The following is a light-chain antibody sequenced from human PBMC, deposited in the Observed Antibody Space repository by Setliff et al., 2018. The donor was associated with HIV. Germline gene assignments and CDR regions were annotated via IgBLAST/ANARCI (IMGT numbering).Light chain of an antibody. Sequence: QTVVTQEPSFSVSPGGTVTLTCGLSSGSVFSGHYPSWYQQTPGQTPRMLIYSTNTRSSGVPDRFSGSILGNRAALTITGAQADDECDYYCALYMGNGISVFGGGTKVTVL. CDR3: ALYMGNGISV. J-gene: IGLJ3*02. CDR1: SGSVFSGHY. V-gene: IGLV8-61*01. CDR2: STN.